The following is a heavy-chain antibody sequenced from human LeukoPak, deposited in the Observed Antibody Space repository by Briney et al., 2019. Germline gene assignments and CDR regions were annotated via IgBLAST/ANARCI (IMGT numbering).Heavy chain of an antibody. CDR1: GFSFSTYE. D-gene: IGHD3-10*02. CDR2: ISSSGSTI. V-gene: IGHV3-48*03. J-gene: IGHJ6*04. CDR3: AELGITMIGGV. Sequence: PGGSLRLSCAPSGFSFSTYEMNWVRQAPGKGLEWGSYISSSGSTIYYADSAKGRFTISKDNAKNSLYLQMNTLRAAHTAVYYTAELGITMIGGVWGKGTTVTISS.